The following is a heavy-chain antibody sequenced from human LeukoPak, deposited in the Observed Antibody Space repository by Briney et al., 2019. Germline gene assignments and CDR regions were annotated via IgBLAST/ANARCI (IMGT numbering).Heavy chain of an antibody. Sequence: PGGSLRLSCAVSGFTFSTYSMNWVRQAPGEGLVWVSRVNSDGSNTGYADSVKGRFTISRDNAKNTLYLQMNSLRAEDTAVYYCARQYSGSYWDYWGQGTLVTVSS. CDR3: ARQYSGSYWDY. CDR1: GFTFSTYS. J-gene: IGHJ4*02. CDR2: VNSDGSNT. D-gene: IGHD1-26*01. V-gene: IGHV3-74*01.